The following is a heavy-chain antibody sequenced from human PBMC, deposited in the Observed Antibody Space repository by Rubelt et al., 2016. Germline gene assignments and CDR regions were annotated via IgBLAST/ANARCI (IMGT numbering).Heavy chain of an antibody. J-gene: IGHJ4*02. CDR3: AKDISSSFNYFDS. V-gene: IGHV3-53*01. CDR2: IYSDTRF. D-gene: IGHD6-13*01. Sequence: SRGTLVQPGGSLRLSCAASGFTVSASYMSWVRQTPGRGLEWVSIIYSDTRFYYTDSVKGRFIISRDKSKNTLFLQMNSLRVEDTAVYYCAKDISSSFNYFDSWGQGTLVTVSS. CDR1: GFTVSASY.